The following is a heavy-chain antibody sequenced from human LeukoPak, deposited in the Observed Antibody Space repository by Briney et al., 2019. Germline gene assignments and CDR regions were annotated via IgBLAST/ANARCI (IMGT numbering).Heavy chain of an antibody. J-gene: IGHJ4*02. CDR1: GYTFTGYY. CDR3: AFGLYSGSGPEGVSDY. Sequence: ASVKVSCKASGYTFTGYYMHWVRQAPGQGLEWMGWINPNSGGTNYAQKFQGRVTMTRDTSISTAYMELSRLRSDDTAVYYCAFGLYSGSGPEGVSDYWGQGTLVTVSS. V-gene: IGHV1-2*02. CDR2: INPNSGGT. D-gene: IGHD5-12*01.